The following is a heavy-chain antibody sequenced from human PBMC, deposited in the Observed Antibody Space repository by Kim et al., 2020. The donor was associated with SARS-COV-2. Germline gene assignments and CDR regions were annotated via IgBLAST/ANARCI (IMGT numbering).Heavy chain of an antibody. D-gene: IGHD4-4*01. J-gene: IGHJ4*02. Sequence: TYYNPSRKTRAPISMDRSKNQFSLTLTSVTAPDTAVYYCTRGPYSDYFDYWGQGTLVTVSS. CDR2: T. V-gene: IGHV4-30-2*01. CDR3: TRGPYSDYFDY.